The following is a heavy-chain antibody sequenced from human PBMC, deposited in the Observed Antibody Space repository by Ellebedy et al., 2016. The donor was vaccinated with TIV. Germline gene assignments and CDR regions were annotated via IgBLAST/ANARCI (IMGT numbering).Heavy chain of an antibody. D-gene: IGHD6-19*01. CDR3: ARDISGWQVD. V-gene: IGHV3-30-3*01. J-gene: IGHJ4*02. CDR1: GFTFSSYA. Sequence: GESLKISCAASGFTFSSYAMHWVRQAPGKGLEWVAVISYDGSNKYYADSVKGRFTISRDNSKNTLYLQMNSLRAEDTAGYYCARDISGWQVDWGQGTLVTVSS. CDR2: ISYDGSNK.